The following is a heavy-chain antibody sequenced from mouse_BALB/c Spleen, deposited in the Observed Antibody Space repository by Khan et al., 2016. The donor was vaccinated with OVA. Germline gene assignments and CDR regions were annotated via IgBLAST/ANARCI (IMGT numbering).Heavy chain of an antibody. CDR3: SRGGLGRAMDY. CDR1: GYTFSSYW. V-gene: IGHV1-9*01. CDR2: ILPGSVSI. J-gene: IGHJ4*01. Sequence: VQLQQSGAEVMKPGASVKISCKTTGYTFSSYWIEWVKQTPGHGLEWIGEILPGSVSIKYNEKFKGKATFTAETSSNTAYIQFSSLTSEDSAVYYWSRGGLGRAMDYWGQGTSVAVSS. D-gene: IGHD4-1*01.